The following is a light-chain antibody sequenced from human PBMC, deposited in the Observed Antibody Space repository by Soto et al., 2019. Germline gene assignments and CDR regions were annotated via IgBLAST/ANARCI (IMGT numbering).Light chain of an antibody. J-gene: IGKJ1*01. CDR3: QQYASYWT. V-gene: IGKV1-5*01. CDR1: QSVDTW. CDR2: DAS. Sequence: DIQMTQSPSTLSASLGDRVTITCRASQSVDTWLAWYQQKPGKAPKLLIYDASSLESGVPSRFSGSRSGTEFTLTITSLQPDDFATYYCQQYASYWTFGQGTKVDI.